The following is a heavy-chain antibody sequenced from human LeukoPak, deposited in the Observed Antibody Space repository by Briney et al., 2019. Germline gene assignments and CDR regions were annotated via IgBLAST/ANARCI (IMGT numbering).Heavy chain of an antibody. Sequence: AGGSLRLSCAASGFTVSRNYMSWVRQAPGKGLEWVSVIYSGGSSYYADSVKGRFAISRDNSKNTLYLQMNSLRAEDTAVYYCASEDRYTSYYYYGMDVWGQGTTVTVSS. CDR2: IYSGGSS. D-gene: IGHD1-1*01. CDR3: ASEDRYTSYYYYGMDV. J-gene: IGHJ6*02. V-gene: IGHV3-53*01. CDR1: GFTVSRNY.